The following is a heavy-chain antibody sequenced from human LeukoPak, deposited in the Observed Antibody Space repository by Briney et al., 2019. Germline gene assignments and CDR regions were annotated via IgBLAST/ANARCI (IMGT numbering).Heavy chain of an antibody. CDR2: INHSGST. CDR1: GGSFSGYY. V-gene: IGHV4-34*01. J-gene: IGHJ6*03. CDR3: ARGVRYYDFWSGYYRRDYYYYMDV. D-gene: IGHD3-3*01. Sequence: SETLSLTCAVYGGSFSGYYWSWIRQPPGKGLEWIGEINHSGSTNYNPSLKSRVTISVDTSKNQFSLKLSSVTAADTAVYYCARGVRYYDFWSGYYRRDYYYYMDVWGKGTTVTVSS.